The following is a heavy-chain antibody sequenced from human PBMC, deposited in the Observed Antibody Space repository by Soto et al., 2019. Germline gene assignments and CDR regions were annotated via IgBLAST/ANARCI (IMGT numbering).Heavy chain of an antibody. J-gene: IGHJ4*02. CDR1: GGTFSRHA. CDR3: ARGWGYDSNDYYYAY. D-gene: IGHD3-22*01. V-gene: IGHV1-69*01. CDR2: TIPIFGTA. Sequence: QVQLVQSGAEVRKPGSSVKVSCKASGGTFSRHAISWVRQAPGQGLEWMGGTIPIFGTANHAQKFQGRVTIIADESTSTVYMELSRLRSEDTAMYYCARGWGYDSNDYYYAYWGQGTLVIVSS.